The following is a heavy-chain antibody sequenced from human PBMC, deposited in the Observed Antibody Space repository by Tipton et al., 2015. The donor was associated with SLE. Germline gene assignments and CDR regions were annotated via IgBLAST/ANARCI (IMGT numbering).Heavy chain of an antibody. V-gene: IGHV4-39*01. D-gene: IGHD3-3*01. Sequence: GLVKPSETLSLTCIASGGSISSSSYYWGWIRQPPGKGLEWIGNIYYSGSTYYKPSLKSRVTISVDKSKNQFSLKLSSVTAADTAVYYCARQGYYDFWSGYYPPYGAFDIWGQGIMVTVSS. J-gene: IGHJ3*02. CDR2: IYYSGST. CDR3: ARQGYYDFWSGYYPPYGAFDI. CDR1: GGSISSSSYY.